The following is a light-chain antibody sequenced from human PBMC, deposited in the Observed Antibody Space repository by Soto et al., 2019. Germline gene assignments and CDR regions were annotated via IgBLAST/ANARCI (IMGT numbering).Light chain of an antibody. CDR3: QQYNNWPLT. CDR2: GAS. V-gene: IGKV3D-15*01. CDR1: QSVSSN. J-gene: IGKJ5*01. Sequence: EIVLTQSPATLSVSPGERATLSCRASQSVSSNLAWHQQRPGQAPRLLIYGASTRATGVPARFSGGGSGTELTITITSLQSEDFEVYWCQQYNNWPLTFGPGTRLEIK.